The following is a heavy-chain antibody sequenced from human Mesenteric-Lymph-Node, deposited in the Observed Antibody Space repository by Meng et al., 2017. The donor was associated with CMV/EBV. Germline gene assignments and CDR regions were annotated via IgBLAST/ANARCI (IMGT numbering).Heavy chain of an antibody. CDR1: GFTVSSNY. Sequence: GESLKISCAASGFTVSSNYMSWVRQAPGKGLEWVSVIYSGGSTYYADSVEGRFTISRDNSKNTLYLQMNSLRAEDTAVYYCASPTYYDFWSGPTGDYWGQGTLVTVSS. J-gene: IGHJ4*02. D-gene: IGHD3-3*01. V-gene: IGHV3-53*01. CDR3: ASPTYYDFWSGPTGDY. CDR2: IYSGGST.